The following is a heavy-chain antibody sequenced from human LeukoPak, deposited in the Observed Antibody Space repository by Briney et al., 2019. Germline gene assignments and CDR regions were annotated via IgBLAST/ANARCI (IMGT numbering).Heavy chain of an antibody. CDR1: GGSISSSSYY. CDR2: IYYSGST. J-gene: IGHJ4*02. D-gene: IGHD3-22*01. V-gene: IGHV4-39*01. CDR3: ARALTMIVVVPGY. Sequence: PSETLSLTCTVSGGSISSSSYYWGWIRQPPGKGLEWIGSIYYSGSTYYNPSLKSRVTISVDTSKNQFSLKLSSVTAEDTAVYYCARALTMIVVVPGYWGQGTLVTVSS.